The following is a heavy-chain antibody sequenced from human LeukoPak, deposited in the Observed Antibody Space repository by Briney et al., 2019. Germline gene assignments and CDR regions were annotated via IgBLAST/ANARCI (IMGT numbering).Heavy chain of an antibody. D-gene: IGHD2-2*02. CDR2: INPNSGGT. CDR3: ARNLGYCSSTSCYSWFDP. J-gene: IGHJ5*02. CDR1: GYTFTGYY. Sequence: ASVKVSCKASGYTFTGYYMHWVRQAPGQGLEWMGRINPNSGGTNYAQKFQGRVTMTRDTSTSTVYMELSSLRSEDTAVYYCARNLGYCSSTSCYSWFDPWGQGTLVTVSS. V-gene: IGHV1-2*06.